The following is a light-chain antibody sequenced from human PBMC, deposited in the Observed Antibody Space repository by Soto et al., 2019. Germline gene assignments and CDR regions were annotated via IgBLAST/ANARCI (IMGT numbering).Light chain of an antibody. Sequence: DIQMTQSPSAMSASVGDRVTITCRASQGIGSFLTWFQQKPGKVPKRLIYGTSNLQNGVPARFSGTGSGKEFTLTISCLQPEDFATYYCLQHGCYPFTFGGGTNVEIK. V-gene: IGKV1-17*03. CDR1: QGIGSF. J-gene: IGKJ4*01. CDR3: LQHGCYPFT. CDR2: GTS.